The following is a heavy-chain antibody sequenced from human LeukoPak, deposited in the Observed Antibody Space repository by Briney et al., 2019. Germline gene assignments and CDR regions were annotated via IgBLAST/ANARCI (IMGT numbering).Heavy chain of an antibody. Sequence: GGSLRLSCAASGFTVSRNYMSWVRQAPGKGLEWVSLIYSDGSTYYVDSVKGRFTISRDKSKNTLYLQMNSLRVEDTAVYYCARDPDFTFGGVIVHDAFDIWGQGTMVTVSS. CDR3: ARDPDFTFGGVIVHDAFDI. V-gene: IGHV3-53*01. D-gene: IGHD3-16*02. CDR2: IYSDGST. CDR1: GFTVSRNY. J-gene: IGHJ3*02.